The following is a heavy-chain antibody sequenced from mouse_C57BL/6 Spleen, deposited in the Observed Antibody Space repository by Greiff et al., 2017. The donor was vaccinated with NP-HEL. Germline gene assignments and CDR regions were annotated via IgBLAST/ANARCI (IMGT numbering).Heavy chain of an antibody. CDR1: GFTFSSYG. D-gene: IGHD2-1*01. J-gene: IGHJ2*01. CDR2: ISSGGSYT. Sequence: EVQLVESGGDLVKPGGSLKLSCAASGFTFSSYGMSWVRQTPDKRLEWVATISSGGSYTYYPDSVKGRFTISRDNAKNTLYLQMSSLKSEDTAMYYCARHDHYANYEDYWGQGTTLTVSS. CDR3: ARHDHYANYEDY. V-gene: IGHV5-6*01.